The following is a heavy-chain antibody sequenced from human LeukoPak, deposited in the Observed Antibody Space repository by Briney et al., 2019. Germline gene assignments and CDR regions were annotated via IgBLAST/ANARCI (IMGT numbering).Heavy chain of an antibody. CDR3: AADPDYGAHGDAFDF. Sequence: ASVTVSCKASGFTFTNSAIQWVRQARGQRLEWMGWIVVGSGNTNYAQNFQERVTITRDMSTNTAYMELSSLRSEDTAVYYCAADPDYGAHGDAFDFWGQGTMVIVSS. V-gene: IGHV1-58*02. CDR1: GFTFTNSA. D-gene: IGHD4-17*01. J-gene: IGHJ3*01. CDR2: IVVGSGNT.